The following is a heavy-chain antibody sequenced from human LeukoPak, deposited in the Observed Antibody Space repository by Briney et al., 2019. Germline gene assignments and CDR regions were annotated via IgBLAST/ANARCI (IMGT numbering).Heavy chain of an antibody. J-gene: IGHJ5*02. D-gene: IGHD6-6*01. Sequence: PSETLSLTCAVYGGSFSGYYWSWIRQHPGKGLEWIGYIYYSGSTYYNPSLKSRVSISVDTSKNQFSLKLSPVTAADTAVYYCARRSIRFDPWGQGTLVTVSS. V-gene: IGHV4-31*11. CDR2: IYYSGST. CDR3: ARRSIRFDP. CDR1: GGSFSGYY.